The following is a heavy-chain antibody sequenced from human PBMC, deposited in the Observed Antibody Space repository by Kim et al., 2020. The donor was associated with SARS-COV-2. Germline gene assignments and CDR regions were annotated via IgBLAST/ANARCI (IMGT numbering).Heavy chain of an antibody. J-gene: IGHJ4*02. V-gene: IGHV1-18*01. CDR1: GYTFTSYG. D-gene: IGHD1-26*01. Sequence: ASVKVSCKASGYTFTSYGLSWVRQAPGQGFEWRGWISADTANTNYAQKFQDRVTMTSDTSTTTAYTELRSLRSDDTAVYFCARATTGSYYVGLYYWGQG. CDR2: ISADTANT. CDR3: ARATTGSYYVGLYY.